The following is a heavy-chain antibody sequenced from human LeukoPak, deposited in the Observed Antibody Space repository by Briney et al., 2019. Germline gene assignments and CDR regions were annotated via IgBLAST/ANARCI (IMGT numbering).Heavy chain of an antibody. Sequence: SETLSLTCTVSGGSISSYYWSWLRQPPGKGLEWIGYIYYSGSTNYNPSLKSRVTISVDTSKNQFSLKLGSVTAADTAVYYCARHLMVRGVITIYYYYGMDVWGQGTTVTVSS. CDR3: ARHLMVRGVITIYYYYGMDV. CDR1: GGSISSYY. CDR2: IYYSGST. J-gene: IGHJ6*02. D-gene: IGHD3-10*01. V-gene: IGHV4-59*08.